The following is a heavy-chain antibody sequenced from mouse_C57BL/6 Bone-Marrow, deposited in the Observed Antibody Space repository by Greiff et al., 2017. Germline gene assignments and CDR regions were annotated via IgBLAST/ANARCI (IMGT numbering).Heavy chain of an antibody. CDR3: AREKGWFNAMDY. CDR1: GYTFTSYW. J-gene: IGHJ4*01. Sequence: QVQLQQPGAELVKPGASVKLSCKASGYTFTSYWMHWVKQRPGQGLEWIGMIHPNSGSTNYNEKFKSKATLTVDKSSSTAYMKLSSLTSEDSAVYYCAREKGWFNAMDYWGQGTSVTVSS. V-gene: IGHV1-64*01. D-gene: IGHD2-3*01. CDR2: IHPNSGST.